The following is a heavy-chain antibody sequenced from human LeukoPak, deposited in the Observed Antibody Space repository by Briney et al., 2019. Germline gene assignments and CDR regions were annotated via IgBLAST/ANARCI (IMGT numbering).Heavy chain of an antibody. D-gene: IGHD3-10*01. CDR3: ASTGFDY. CDR2: ISYDGNNK. V-gene: IGHV3-30*04. J-gene: IGHJ4*02. CDR1: GFTFSSYA. Sequence: GGSLRLSCAASGFTFSSYAMHWVRQAPGKGLEWVAVISYDGNNKYYADSVKGRFTISRDNSKNTLYLQMNSLRAEDTAVYYCASTGFDYWGQGTLVTVSS.